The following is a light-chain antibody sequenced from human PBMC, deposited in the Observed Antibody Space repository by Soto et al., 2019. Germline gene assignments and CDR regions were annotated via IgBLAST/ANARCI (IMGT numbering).Light chain of an antibody. CDR1: NSNIGSNA. Sequence: QSVLTQPPSASGTPGQRVTISCSGSNSNIGSNAVNWYQQLPGTAPKLLIYSNTQRPSGVPDRFSGSKSGTSASLAISGVQSEDEADYYCATWDDSVNGPVFGGGTKVTVL. V-gene: IGLV1-44*01. CDR2: SNT. J-gene: IGLJ2*01. CDR3: ATWDDSVNGPV.